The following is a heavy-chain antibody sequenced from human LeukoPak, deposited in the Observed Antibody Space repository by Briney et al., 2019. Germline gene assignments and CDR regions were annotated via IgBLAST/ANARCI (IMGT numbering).Heavy chain of an antibody. D-gene: IGHD2-2*01. CDR3: ARGGPAAVYYYMDV. J-gene: IGHJ6*03. V-gene: IGHV3-30*02. Sequence: GGSLRLSCAASGFTFSSYEMNWVRQAPGKGLEWVAFIRYDGSNKYYADSVKGRFTISRDNSKNTLYLQMNSLRAEDTAVYYCARGGPAAVYYYMDVWGKGTTVIVSS. CDR1: GFTFSSYE. CDR2: IRYDGSNK.